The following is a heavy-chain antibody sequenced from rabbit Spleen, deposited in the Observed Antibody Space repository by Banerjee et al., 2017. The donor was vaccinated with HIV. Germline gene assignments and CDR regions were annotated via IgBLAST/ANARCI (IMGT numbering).Heavy chain of an antibody. D-gene: IGHD6-1*01. CDR3: ARGPPYAGYAGYGYVYLNL. J-gene: IGHJ4*01. Sequence: QSLEESGGDLVKPGASLILTCTASGFSLSSNNWICWVRQAPGKGLEWIACIYGGSSGSTWYASWAKGRFTISKTSSTTATLQMTSLTAADTATYFCARGPPYAGYAGYGYVYLNLWGPGTLVTVS. CDR2: IYGGSSGST. V-gene: IGHV1S40*01. CDR1: GFSLSSNNW.